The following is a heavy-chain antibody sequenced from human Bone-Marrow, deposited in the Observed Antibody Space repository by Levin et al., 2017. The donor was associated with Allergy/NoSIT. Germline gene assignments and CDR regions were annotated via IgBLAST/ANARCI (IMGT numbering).Heavy chain of an antibody. Sequence: LSGGSLRLSCEASAFTFSSYNMHWVRQAPGKGLEWVALISFDGDNKYYTDSVKGRFTISRDSSKNTLYLQMNSLRAEDTAVYFCARGYSGYYFDYWGQGTLVTVSS. CDR1: AFTFSSYN. CDR2: ISFDGDNK. J-gene: IGHJ4*02. D-gene: IGHD5-12*01. V-gene: IGHV3-30-3*01. CDR3: ARGYSGYYFDY.